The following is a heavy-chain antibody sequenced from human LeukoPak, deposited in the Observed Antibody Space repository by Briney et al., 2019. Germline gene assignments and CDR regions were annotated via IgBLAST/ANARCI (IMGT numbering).Heavy chain of an antibody. CDR1: GLAFSSYA. D-gene: IGHD5-18*01. Sequence: GGSLRLSCAASGLAFSSYAMSWVRQPPGKGLEWVSTISVASITFYADSVKGRFTISRDNSRNTVYLQMTSLRADDTAVYYCGKEMTSMVTVEYWGQGTLVTVSS. V-gene: IGHV3-23*01. CDR2: ISVASIT. J-gene: IGHJ4*02. CDR3: GKEMTSMVTVEY.